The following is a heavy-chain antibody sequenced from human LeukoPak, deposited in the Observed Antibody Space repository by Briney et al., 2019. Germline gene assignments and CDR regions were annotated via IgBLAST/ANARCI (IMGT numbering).Heavy chain of an antibody. V-gene: IGHV4-59*01. CDR3: ARAAPGSYYYGMDV. D-gene: IGHD2-15*01. CDR2: IYYSGSI. CDR1: GGSISSYH. J-gene: IGHJ6*02. Sequence: SETLSLTCTVSGGSISSYHWSWIRRPPGKGLEWIGYIYYSGSINYNPSLKSRVTISVDTSKNQFSLKLSSVTAADTAVYYCARAAPGSYYYGMDVWGQGTTVTVSS.